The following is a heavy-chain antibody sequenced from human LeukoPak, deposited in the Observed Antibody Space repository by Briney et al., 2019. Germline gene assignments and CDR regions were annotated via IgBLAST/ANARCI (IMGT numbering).Heavy chain of an antibody. D-gene: IGHD5-12*01. V-gene: IGHV4-34*01. CDR1: GGSFSGYY. CDR3: XRGRGYFYYYYMDV. J-gene: IGHJ6*03. Sequence: SETLSLTCAVYGGSFSGYYWSWIRQPPGKGLEWIGEINHSGSTNYNPSLKSRVTISVDTSKNQFSLKLSSVTAADTAVYYCXRGRGYFYYYYMDVWGKGTTVTVSS. CDR2: INHSGST.